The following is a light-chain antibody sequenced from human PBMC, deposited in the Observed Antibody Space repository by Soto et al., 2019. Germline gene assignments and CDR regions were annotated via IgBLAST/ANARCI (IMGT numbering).Light chain of an antibody. CDR2: GAS. V-gene: IGKV3-20*01. CDR3: QQYQSSHS. Sequence: EIVLTQSPGTLSLSPGERATLSCRASQSVSSSYLAWYQQKPGQAPRLLIYGASSRATGIPDRFSGSGSGTDFTLTISTLEPEDFAVYYCQQYQSSHSFGQGTKVEIK. J-gene: IGKJ1*01. CDR1: QSVSSSY.